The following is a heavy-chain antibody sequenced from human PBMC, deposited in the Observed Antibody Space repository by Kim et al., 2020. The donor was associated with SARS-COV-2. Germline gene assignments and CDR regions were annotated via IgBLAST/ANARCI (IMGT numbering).Heavy chain of an antibody. V-gene: IGHV1-8*01. CDR2: MNPNSGNT. CDR1: GYTFTSYD. CDR3: ARENSYYMDV. J-gene: IGHJ6*03. Sequence: ASVKVSCKASGYTFTSYDINWVRQATGQGLEWMGWMNPNSGNTDYAQRFQGRVTMTRNTSINTAYMELSSLTSEDTAVYYCARENSYYMDVWGKGTTVTVSS.